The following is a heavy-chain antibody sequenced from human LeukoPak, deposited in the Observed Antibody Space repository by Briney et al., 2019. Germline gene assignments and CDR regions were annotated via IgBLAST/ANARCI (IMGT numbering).Heavy chain of an antibody. V-gene: IGHV4-59*08. CDR1: GGPISSHY. Sequence: PWETLSLTCTVSGGPISSHYGSWIRQPPGKGLEWVGYIYYCGSTNYNPSPNSRVTISVDTSKNQFSLKLSSVTDADTAVYYCARGLNLDSYGFGYWGQGTLVTVSS. D-gene: IGHD5-18*01. CDR3: ARGLNLDSYGFGY. CDR2: IYYCGST. J-gene: IGHJ4*02.